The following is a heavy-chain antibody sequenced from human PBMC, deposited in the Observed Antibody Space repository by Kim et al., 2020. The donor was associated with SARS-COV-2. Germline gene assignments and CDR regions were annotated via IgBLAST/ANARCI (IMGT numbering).Heavy chain of an antibody. CDR1: GFTFSSYA. CDR2: ISGSGGST. CDR3: ASSLYSSSWNPAADY. Sequence: GGSLRLFCAATGFTFSSYAMSWVRQAPGKGLEWVSAISGSGGSTYYADSVKGRFTISRDNSKNTLYLQMNSLRAEDTAVYYCASSLYSSSWNPAADYWGQGTLVTVSS. D-gene: IGHD6-13*01. V-gene: IGHV3-23*01. J-gene: IGHJ4*02.